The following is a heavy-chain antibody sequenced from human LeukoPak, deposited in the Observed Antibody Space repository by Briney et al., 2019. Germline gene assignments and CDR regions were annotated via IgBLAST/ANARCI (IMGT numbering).Heavy chain of an antibody. CDR1: GYSFTSYW. D-gene: IGHD3-10*01. CDR3: ASPLFGEFGAFDI. V-gene: IGHV5-10-1*01. J-gene: IGHJ3*02. Sequence: GESLRISCKGSGYSFTSYWISWVRQMPGKGLEWMGRIDPSDSYTNYSPSFQGHVTISADKSISTAYLQWSSLKAPDTAMYYCASPLFGEFGAFDIWGQGTMVTVSS. CDR2: IDPSDSYT.